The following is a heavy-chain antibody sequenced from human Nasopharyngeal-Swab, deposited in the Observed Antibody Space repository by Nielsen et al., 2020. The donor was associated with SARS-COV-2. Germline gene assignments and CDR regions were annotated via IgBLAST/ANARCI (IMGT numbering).Heavy chain of an antibody. D-gene: IGHD3-3*01. CDR2: IYYSGSA. Sequence: SETLSLTCTVSGGSLNSINYYWGWIRQPPGKGLKWIGSIYYSGSAYYNPSLKSRVTISVDTSKNQFSLKLSSVTAADTAVYYCARNEFRSGYYGTAEYYGLDVWGQGTTVTVSS. J-gene: IGHJ6*02. CDR1: GGSLNSINYY. CDR3: ARNEFRSGYYGTAEYYGLDV. V-gene: IGHV4-39*07.